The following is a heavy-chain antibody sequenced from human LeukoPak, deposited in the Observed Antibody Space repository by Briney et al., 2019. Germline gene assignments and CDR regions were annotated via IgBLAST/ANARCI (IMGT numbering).Heavy chain of an antibody. Sequence: ASVKVSCKVPGYTLTELSMHWVRQAPGKGLEWMGGFDPEDGETIYAQKFQGRVTMTEDTSTDTAYMELSSLRSEDTAVYYCATVQKMATTLFDYWGQGTLVTVSS. CDR3: ATVQKMATTLFDY. V-gene: IGHV1-24*01. CDR1: GYTLTELS. J-gene: IGHJ4*02. D-gene: IGHD5-24*01. CDR2: FDPEDGET.